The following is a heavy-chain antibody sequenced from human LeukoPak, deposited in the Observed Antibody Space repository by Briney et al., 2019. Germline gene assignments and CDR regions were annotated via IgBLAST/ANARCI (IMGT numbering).Heavy chain of an antibody. Sequence: GGSLRLSCAASGFTFSSYAMSWVRQASGKGLEWVSAISGSGGSTYYADSVKGRFTISRDNSKNTLYLQMNSLRAEGTAVYYCAKGGSLYSSGQPLYYFDYWGQGTLVTVSS. J-gene: IGHJ4*02. CDR2: ISGSGGST. CDR3: AKGGSLYSSGQPLYYFDY. V-gene: IGHV3-23*01. CDR1: GFTFSSYA. D-gene: IGHD6-19*01.